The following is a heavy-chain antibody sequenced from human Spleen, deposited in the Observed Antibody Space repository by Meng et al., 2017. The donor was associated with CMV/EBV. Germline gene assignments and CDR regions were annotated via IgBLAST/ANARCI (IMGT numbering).Heavy chain of an antibody. Sequence: GESLKISCAASGFTFSSYAMHWVCQAPGKGLEWVAVISYDGSNKYYADSVKGRFTISRDNSKNTLYLQMNSLRAEDTAVYYCARYSGYDWIAEFYYFDYWGQGTLVTVSS. D-gene: IGHD5-12*01. CDR2: ISYDGSNK. CDR3: ARYSGYDWIAEFYYFDY. CDR1: GFTFSSYA. V-gene: IGHV3-30*04. J-gene: IGHJ4*02.